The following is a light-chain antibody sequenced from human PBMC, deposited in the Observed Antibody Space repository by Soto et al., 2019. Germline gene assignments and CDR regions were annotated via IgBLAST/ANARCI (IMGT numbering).Light chain of an antibody. Sequence: EIVLTQSPGTLSLSPGGRATLSCRASQSVSNNYLAWYQQKPGQAPRLLIYGASNRATGIPDRFSGSGSGTDSTLTISRLEPEDFAVYYCQQYGSSGTFGQGTKVDIK. J-gene: IGKJ1*01. CDR1: QSVSNNY. V-gene: IGKV3-20*01. CDR3: QQYGSSGT. CDR2: GAS.